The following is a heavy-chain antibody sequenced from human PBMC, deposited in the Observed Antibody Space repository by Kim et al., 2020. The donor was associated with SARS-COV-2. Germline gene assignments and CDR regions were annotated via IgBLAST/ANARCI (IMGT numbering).Heavy chain of an antibody. J-gene: IGHJ2*01. V-gene: IGHV4-59*08. CDR3: ARQIDYVFWGGSWYFDL. D-gene: IGHD3-3*01. Sequence: LKGRVTISVDASKNQFSMKLSSVTAADTAVYYCARQIDYVFWGGSWYFDLWGRGTLVTVSS.